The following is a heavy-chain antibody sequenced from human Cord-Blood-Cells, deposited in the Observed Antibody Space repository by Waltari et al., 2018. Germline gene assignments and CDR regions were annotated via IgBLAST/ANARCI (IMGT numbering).Heavy chain of an antibody. D-gene: IGHD6-13*01. V-gene: IGHV4-39*01. Sequence: QLQLQESGPGLVKPSETLSLTCTVSGGSISSSSYYWGWIRQPPGKGLEWIGSVYYSGSTYYNPPLKSRVTISVDTSKNQFSLKLSSVTAADTAVYYCARHSSSWYFDYWGQGTLVTVSS. CDR1: GGSISSSSYY. CDR2: VYYSGST. J-gene: IGHJ4*02. CDR3: ARHSSSWYFDY.